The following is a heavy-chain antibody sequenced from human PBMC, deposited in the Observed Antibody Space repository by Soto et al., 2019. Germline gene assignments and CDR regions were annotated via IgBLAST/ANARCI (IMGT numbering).Heavy chain of an antibody. D-gene: IGHD3-22*01. Sequence: QVQLQESGPGLVKPSETLSLTCAVSGDSISSYYCMWIRQPPGKGLESIGYLYYGRSANYNPSLNSRAPLSVDTSTNQCSLTLSSMTAADTAVYYCALRSMAVVPEYWGQGTLVTVSS. J-gene: IGHJ4*02. CDR1: GDSISSYY. CDR3: ALRSMAVVPEY. CDR2: LYYGRSA. V-gene: IGHV4-59*01.